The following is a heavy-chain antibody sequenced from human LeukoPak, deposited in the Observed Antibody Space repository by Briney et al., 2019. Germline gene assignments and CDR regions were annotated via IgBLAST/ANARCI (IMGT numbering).Heavy chain of an antibody. CDR3: ASLKNYYDSSGYLVTDAFDI. D-gene: IGHD3-22*01. CDR1: GYTFTTYG. V-gene: IGHV1-18*01. CDR2: ISAYNGNT. Sequence: ASVTVSCKASGYTFTTYGITWVRQAPGQGLEWMGWISAYNGNTNYAQKLQGRVTMTTDTSTSTAYMELRSLRSDDTAVYYCASLKNYYDSSGYLVTDAFDIWGQGTMVTVSS. J-gene: IGHJ3*02.